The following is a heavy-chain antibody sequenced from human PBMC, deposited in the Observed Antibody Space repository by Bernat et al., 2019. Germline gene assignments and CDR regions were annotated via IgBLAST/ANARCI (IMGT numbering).Heavy chain of an antibody. J-gene: IGHJ4*02. Sequence: QVQLVESGGGVVQPGGSLRLSCATSGFTFSSYGMHGVRQAPGKGLEWVAFIRYDGSNKNHADSVKGRFTISRDNSKNTLFLQMNSLRVEDTAVYFCAKDRGRGFTYGVGGDDYWGQGTLVTVSS. V-gene: IGHV3-30*02. CDR3: AKDRGRGFTYGVGGDDY. D-gene: IGHD5-18*01. CDR1: GFTFSSYG. CDR2: IRYDGSNK.